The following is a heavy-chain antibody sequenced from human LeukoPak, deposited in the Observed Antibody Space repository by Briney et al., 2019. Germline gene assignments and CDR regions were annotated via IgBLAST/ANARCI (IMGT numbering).Heavy chain of an antibody. D-gene: IGHD5-18*01. CDR1: GFTFSSYA. CDR3: ARDQYSYAHAAH. Sequence: GGSLRLSCAASGFTFSSYAMTWVRQAPGKGLEWVSVIYSGGTTYYADSVKGRFTISRDNSKNTLHLQMNSLRAEDTAVYYCARDQYSYAHAAHWGQGTLVTVSS. J-gene: IGHJ4*02. CDR2: IYSGGTT. V-gene: IGHV3-66*01.